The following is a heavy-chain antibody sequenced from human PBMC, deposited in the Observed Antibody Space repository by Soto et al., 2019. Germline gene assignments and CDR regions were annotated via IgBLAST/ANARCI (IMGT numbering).Heavy chain of an antibody. V-gene: IGHV3-33*01. D-gene: IGHD6-19*01. J-gene: IGHJ3*02. CDR3: ARGPYSSGWYVTFDI. CDR2: IWYDGNNK. Sequence: QVQLVESGGGVVQPGRSLRLSCAASGFTFSNYGMHWVRQAPGKGLEWVADIWYDGNNKFYADSVKGRFTLSRDNSKNTLFLQMNSLRAEDTAVYYWARGPYSSGWYVTFDIWGKGPMVTVSS. CDR1: GFTFSNYG.